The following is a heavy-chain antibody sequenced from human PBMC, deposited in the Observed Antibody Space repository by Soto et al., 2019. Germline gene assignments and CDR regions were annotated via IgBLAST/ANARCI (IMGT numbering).Heavy chain of an antibody. J-gene: IGHJ6*02. CDR3: ARDFGVIAAAAPYYYGMDV. CDR2: IIPIFGTA. Sequence: GASVKVSCKASGGTFSSYAISWVRQAPGQGLEWMGGIIPIFGTANYAQKFQGRVTITADESTSTAYMELSSLRSEDTAVYYCARDFGVIAAAAPYYYGMDVWGQGTTVTVSS. D-gene: IGHD6-13*01. CDR1: GGTFSSYA. V-gene: IGHV1-69*13.